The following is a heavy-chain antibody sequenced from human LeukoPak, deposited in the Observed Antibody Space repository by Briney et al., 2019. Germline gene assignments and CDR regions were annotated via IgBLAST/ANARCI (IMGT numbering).Heavy chain of an antibody. J-gene: IGHJ4*02. Sequence: GGSLRLSCAASGFTVNSYEMNWVRQAPGKGLEWVSYINSGGSAIYYADSVKGRFTISRDNAKNSLYLQMNSLRADDTAVYYCARGGSYVHYWGQGTLVTV. CDR2: INSGGSAI. CDR3: ARGGSYVHY. CDR1: GFTVNSYE. D-gene: IGHD1-26*01. V-gene: IGHV3-48*03.